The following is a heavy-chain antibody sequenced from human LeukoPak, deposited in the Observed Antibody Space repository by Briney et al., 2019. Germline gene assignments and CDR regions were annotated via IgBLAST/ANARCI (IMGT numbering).Heavy chain of an antibody. CDR3: ARGGYYGSGNDFRFDP. CDR2: IYYSGST. CDR1: GYSITSAYY. J-gene: IGHJ5*02. Sequence: PSETPSLTCTVSGYSITSAYYWGWIRQPPGKGLEWIGYIYYSGSTNYKPSLKSRVTISVDTSKNQFSLKLSSVTAADTAVYYCARGGYYGSGNDFRFDPWGQGTLVTVSS. V-gene: IGHV4-61*01. D-gene: IGHD3-10*01.